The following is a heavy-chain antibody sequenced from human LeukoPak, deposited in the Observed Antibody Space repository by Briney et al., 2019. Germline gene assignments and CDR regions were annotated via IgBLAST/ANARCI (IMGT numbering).Heavy chain of an antibody. D-gene: IGHD6-13*01. J-gene: IGHJ4*02. CDR3: AKEPGIAAAGTGPFDY. CDR1: GFTFSSYA. V-gene: IGHV3-23*01. CDR2: ISGSGGST. Sequence: GGSLRLSCAASGFTFSSYAMSWVRQAPGKGLEWVSAISGSGGSTYYADSVKGRFTISRDNSKNTLHLQMNSLRAEDTAVYYCAKEPGIAAAGTGPFDYWGQGTLVTVSS.